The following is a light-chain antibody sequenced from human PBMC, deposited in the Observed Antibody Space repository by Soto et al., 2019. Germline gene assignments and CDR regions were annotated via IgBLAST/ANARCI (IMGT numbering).Light chain of an antibody. V-gene: IGKV3-20*01. CDR2: GAS. Sequence: GLTQSPGTLSLSPGERATLSCRASQRVTSNYLAWYQQRPGQAPRLLIFGASIRDTGLPDRFSGSGSGTDFTLTISRLEPEDFAVYYCQQYGSSPGTFGQGTKVDIK. CDR1: QRVTSNY. CDR3: QQYGSSPGT. J-gene: IGKJ1*01.